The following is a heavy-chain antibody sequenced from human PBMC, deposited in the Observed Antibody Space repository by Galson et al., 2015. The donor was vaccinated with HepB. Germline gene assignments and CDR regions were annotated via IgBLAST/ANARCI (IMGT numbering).Heavy chain of an antibody. V-gene: IGHV1-18*01. D-gene: IGHD3-10*02. CDR2: ISANSGNT. CDR3: ARDVRYAFEM. CDR1: GYTFTRNG. Sequence: SVKVSCKASGYTFTRNGISWVRQAPGQGLEWMGWISANSGNTNYAQKFQDRVTMTTETSTSTAYMELGSLTSDDTAVYYCARDVRYAFEMWGQGTMVTVSS. J-gene: IGHJ3*02.